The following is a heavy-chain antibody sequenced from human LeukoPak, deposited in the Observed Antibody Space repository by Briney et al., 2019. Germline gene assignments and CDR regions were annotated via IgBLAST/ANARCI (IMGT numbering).Heavy chain of an antibody. CDR3: TRDPEIYGSGSYLMIHWYFDL. J-gene: IGHJ2*01. CDR1: GFTSSSYW. V-gene: IGHV3-7*01. D-gene: IGHD3-10*01. Sequence: GGSLRLSCAASGFTSSSYWMSWVRQAPGKGLEWVANIKQDGSEKYYVDSVKGRFTISRDNAKNSLYLQMNSLRAEDTAVYYCTRDPEIYGSGSYLMIHWYFDLWGRGTLVTVSS. CDR2: IKQDGSEK.